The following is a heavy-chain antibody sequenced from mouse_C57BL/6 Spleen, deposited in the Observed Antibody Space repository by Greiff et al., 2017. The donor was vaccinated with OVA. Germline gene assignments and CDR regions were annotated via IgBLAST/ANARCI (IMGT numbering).Heavy chain of an antibody. V-gene: IGHV5-4*01. CDR1: GFTFSSYA. CDR2: ISDGGSYT. Sequence: EVQLQESGGGLVKPGGSLKLSCAASGFTFSSYAMSWVRQTPEKRLEWVATISDGGSYTYYPDNVKGRFTISRDNAKNNLYLQMSHLKSEDTAMYYCARDRNYGYFDYWGQGTTLTVSS. D-gene: IGHD1-1*01. J-gene: IGHJ2*01. CDR3: ARDRNYGYFDY.